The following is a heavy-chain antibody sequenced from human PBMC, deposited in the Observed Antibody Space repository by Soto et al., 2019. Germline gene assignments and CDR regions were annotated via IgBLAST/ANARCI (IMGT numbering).Heavy chain of an antibody. CDR1: GFTFGDSA. D-gene: IGHD3-10*01. J-gene: IGHJ6*03. CDR3: TRAPRMVRGTTHYYMDV. CDR2: IRSKFYTGAT. Sequence: GGSLRLSCTASGFTFGDSAMSWFRQAPGKGLEWVAFIRSKFYTGATEYAASVKGRFTISRDDSKSIAYLQMNSLKIEDTAVYYCTRAPRMVRGTTHYYMDVWGKGTTVTVSS. V-gene: IGHV3-49*03.